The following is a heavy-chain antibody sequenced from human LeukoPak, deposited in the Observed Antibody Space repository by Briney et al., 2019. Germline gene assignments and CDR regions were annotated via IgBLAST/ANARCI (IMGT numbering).Heavy chain of an antibody. J-gene: IGHJ4*02. CDR3: ARADSYGFRGLDY. V-gene: IGHV1-46*01. Sequence: ASVKVSCKASGYTFTNYYVHWVRQAPGQGHEWMGIINPSGGSTSYAPKFQGRVTLTRDTSTSTIYMELSSLRSEDTAVCYCARADSYGFRGLDYWGQGTLVTVSS. CDR1: GYTFTNYY. CDR2: INPSGGST. D-gene: IGHD5-18*01.